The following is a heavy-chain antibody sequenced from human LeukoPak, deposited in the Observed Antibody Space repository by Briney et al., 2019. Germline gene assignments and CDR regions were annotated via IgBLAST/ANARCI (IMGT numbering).Heavy chain of an antibody. V-gene: IGHV4-59*01. Sequence: SETLSLTCTVSGGSLSSYYWSWIRQPPGKGLEWIGYIFYSGSTNYNPSLKSRVTISIDTSKNQFSLKLSSVTAADTAVYYCASHEVQAKSAFDYWGLGTPVTVSS. CDR3: ASHEVQAKSAFDY. CDR1: GGSLSSYY. CDR2: IFYSGST. J-gene: IGHJ4*02.